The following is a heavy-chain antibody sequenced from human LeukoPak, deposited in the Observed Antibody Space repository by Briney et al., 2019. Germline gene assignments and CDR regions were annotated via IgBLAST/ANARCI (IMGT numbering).Heavy chain of an antibody. V-gene: IGHV3-7*01. D-gene: IGHD5-18*01. CDR1: GFTFTTNW. J-gene: IGHJ4*02. CDR2: IKQDGSEK. CDR3: AREYN. Sequence: GGSPRLSCAASGFTFTTNWMSWVRQVPGKGLEWVASIKQDGSEKYYVDSVKGRFTISRDNAKNSLYLQMNSLRADDTAVYYCAREYNWGQGTLVTVSS.